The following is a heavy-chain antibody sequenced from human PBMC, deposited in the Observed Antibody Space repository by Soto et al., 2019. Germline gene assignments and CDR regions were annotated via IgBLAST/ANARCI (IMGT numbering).Heavy chain of an antibody. Sequence: QVQLQESGPGLVKPSETLSLTCTVSGGSVSSGSYFWSWIRQPPGKGLEWIGYIYNSGSTNYNPSLKRRVTISLTPSKNQFSLKLNSVTAADTAVYYCARDNYGDYGGDAFDIWGQGTMVTVSS. J-gene: IGHJ3*02. CDR1: GGSVSSGSYF. CDR3: ARDNYGDYGGDAFDI. D-gene: IGHD4-17*01. CDR2: IYNSGST. V-gene: IGHV4-61*01.